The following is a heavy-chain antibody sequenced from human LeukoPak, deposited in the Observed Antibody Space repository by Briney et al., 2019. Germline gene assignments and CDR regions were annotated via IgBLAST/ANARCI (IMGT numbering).Heavy chain of an antibody. V-gene: IGHV1-18*01. CDR3: ARIPITIFGVATSKHNWFDP. D-gene: IGHD3-3*01. CDR2: ISAYIGNT. Sequence: ASVKVSCKASGYTFTSYGISWVRQATGKGLEWMGWISAYIGNTNYAQKLQGRVTMTTDTSTSTAYMELRSLRSDDTAVYYCARIPITIFGVATSKHNWFDPWGQGTLVTVSS. CDR1: GYTFTSYG. J-gene: IGHJ5*02.